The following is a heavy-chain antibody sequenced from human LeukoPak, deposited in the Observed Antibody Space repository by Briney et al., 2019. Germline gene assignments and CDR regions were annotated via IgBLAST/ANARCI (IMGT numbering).Heavy chain of an antibody. Sequence: PGGSLRLSCAASGFTFSSYSMNWVRQAPGKGLEWVSSISSSSSYVYYADSVKGRFTISRDNAKNSLYLQMNSLRVEDTAVYYCARGAEEGYFDLWGRGTLVTVSS. J-gene: IGHJ2*01. CDR1: GFTFSSYS. V-gene: IGHV3-21*01. CDR3: ARGAEEGYFDL. CDR2: ISSSSSYV.